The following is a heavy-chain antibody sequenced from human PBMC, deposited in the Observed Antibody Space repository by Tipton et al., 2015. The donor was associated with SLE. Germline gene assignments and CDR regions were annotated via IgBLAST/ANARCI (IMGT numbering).Heavy chain of an antibody. Sequence: LRLSCAVSGGSISSGGYSWSWIRQPPGKGLEWIGYIYHSGSTYYNPSLKSRVTISVDRSKNQFSLKLSSVTAADTAVYYCARGDWNDFYYYGMDVWGQGTRVTVSS. CDR1: GGSISSGGYS. J-gene: IGHJ6*02. D-gene: IGHD1-1*01. V-gene: IGHV4-30-2*01. CDR2: IYHSGST. CDR3: ARGDWNDFYYYGMDV.